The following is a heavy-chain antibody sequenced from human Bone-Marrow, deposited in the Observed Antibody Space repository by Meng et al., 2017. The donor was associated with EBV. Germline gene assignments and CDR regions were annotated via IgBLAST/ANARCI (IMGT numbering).Heavy chain of an antibody. J-gene: IGHJ4*02. Sequence: QVQLGQSGDEMKEGGASVRVSCKASGYTFIGSFMHWVREAPGQGLEWVGRINPKTGDSDLSPKFRGRVSLTRDTSTGTAYMDFSSLQSADTAVYFCATPLETTMAPDHWGQGTLVTVSS. CDR2: INPKTGDS. D-gene: IGHD5-18*01. CDR1: GYTFIGSF. CDR3: ATPLETTMAPDH. V-gene: IGHV1-2*06.